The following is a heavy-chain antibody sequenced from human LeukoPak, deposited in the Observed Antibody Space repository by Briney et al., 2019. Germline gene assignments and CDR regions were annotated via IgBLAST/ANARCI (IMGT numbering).Heavy chain of an antibody. V-gene: IGHV3-30-3*01. CDR2: ISYDGSNK. J-gene: IGHJ4*02. CDR1: GFTFSSYA. D-gene: IGHD3-22*01. CDR3: ACRGSCYYS. Sequence: PGRSLRLSCAASGFTFSSYAMHWVRQAPGKGLEWVAVISYDGSNKYYADSVKGRFTTSRDNSKNTLYLQLNSLRAEDTSVYYCACRGSCYYSWGQGTLVTVSS.